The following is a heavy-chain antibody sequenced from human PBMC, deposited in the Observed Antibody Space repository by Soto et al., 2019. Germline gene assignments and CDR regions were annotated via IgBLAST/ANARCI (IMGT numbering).Heavy chain of an antibody. D-gene: IGHD2-2*01. CDR2: ISAYNGNT. Sequence: ASVKVSCKASGYTFTSYGISWVRQAPGQGLEWMGWISAYNGNTNYAQKLQGRVTMTTDTSTSTAYMELRSLRSDDTAVYYCARDLQYQLLKNYYSYYMDVWGKGITVTVAS. CDR1: GYTFTSYG. V-gene: IGHV1-18*01. CDR3: ARDLQYQLLKNYYSYYMDV. J-gene: IGHJ6*03.